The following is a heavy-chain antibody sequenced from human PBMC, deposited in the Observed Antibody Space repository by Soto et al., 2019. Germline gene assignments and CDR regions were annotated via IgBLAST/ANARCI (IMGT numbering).Heavy chain of an antibody. CDR1: GFTFSSYW. J-gene: IGHJ6*03. V-gene: IGHV3-7*01. D-gene: IGHD1-1*01. Sequence: EVQLVESGGGLVQPGGSLRLSCAASGFTFSSYWMSWVRQAPGKGLEWVANIKQDGNEKYYVDSVKGRFTISRDNAKNSLFLQMNSLRAEDTAVYYCAREGKGYNWIDEDIYYYYYFLDVWGKGTTVTVSS. CDR3: AREGKGYNWIDEDIYYYYYFLDV. CDR2: IKQDGNEK.